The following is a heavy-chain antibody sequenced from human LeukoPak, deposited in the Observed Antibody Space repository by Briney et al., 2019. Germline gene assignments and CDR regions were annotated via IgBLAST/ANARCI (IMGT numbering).Heavy chain of an antibody. CDR2: INHSGST. J-gene: IGHJ3*02. CDR3: ARGGEYYYDSSGYYYLGAFDI. V-gene: IGHV4-34*01. D-gene: IGHD3-22*01. CDR1: GGSFSGYY. Sequence: SETLSLTCAVYGGSFSGYYWSWIRQPPGKGLEWIGEINHSGSTNYNPSLKSRVTILVDTSKNQFSLKLSSVTAADTAVYYCARGGEYYYDSSGYYYLGAFDIWGQGTMVTVSS.